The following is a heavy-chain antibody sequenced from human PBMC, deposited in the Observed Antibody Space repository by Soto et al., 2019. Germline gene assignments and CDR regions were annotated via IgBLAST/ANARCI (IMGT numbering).Heavy chain of an antibody. CDR1: GYTFTSYG. Sequence: ASVKVSCKASGYTFTSYGISWVRQAPGQGLEWMGWISAYNGNTNYAQKLQGRVTMTTDTSTSTAYMELRSLRSDDTAVYYCARDRQQLAQYNWFDPWGQGTLVTVSS. V-gene: IGHV1-18*01. CDR3: ARDRQQLAQYNWFDP. D-gene: IGHD6-13*01. J-gene: IGHJ5*02. CDR2: ISAYNGNT.